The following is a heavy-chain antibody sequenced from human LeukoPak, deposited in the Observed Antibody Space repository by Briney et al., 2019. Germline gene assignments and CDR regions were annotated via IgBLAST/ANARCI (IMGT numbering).Heavy chain of an antibody. CDR3: ARGNSSSWYRT. CDR2: INHSGST. Sequence: SETLSLTCAVYGGSFSGYYWSWIRQPPGKGLEWIGEINHSGSTNYNPSLKSRVTISVDTSKKQFSLKLSPVTAADTAVYYCARGNSSSWYRTWGQGTMVTVSS. J-gene: IGHJ3*01. CDR1: GGSFSGYY. D-gene: IGHD6-13*01. V-gene: IGHV4-34*01.